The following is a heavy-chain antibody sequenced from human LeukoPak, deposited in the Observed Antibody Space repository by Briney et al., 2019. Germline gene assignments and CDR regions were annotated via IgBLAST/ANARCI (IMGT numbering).Heavy chain of an antibody. CDR3: ARGGRGTVTLDY. V-gene: IGHV4-34*01. CDR1: GGSFSGYY. J-gene: IGHJ4*02. CDR2: INHSGST. D-gene: IGHD4-17*01. Sequence: SETLSLTFAVYGGSFSGYYWCWIRQPPGKGLEWIGEINHSGSTNYNPSLKSRVTISVDTSKDQFSLKLSSVTAADTAVYYCARGGRGTVTLDYWGQGTLVTVSS.